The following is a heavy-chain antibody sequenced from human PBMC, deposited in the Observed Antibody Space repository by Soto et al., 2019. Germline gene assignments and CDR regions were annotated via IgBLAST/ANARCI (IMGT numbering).Heavy chain of an antibody. CDR1: GFSVSTYG. D-gene: IGHD1-1*01. Sequence: DVQILESGGGLVEPGGSLRLSCAASGFSVSTYGLTWVRQGPGKGLEWVSGVSGGSGATDYSDSVKGRFTITTDNPENTAYLQMNSLRVEDTAVYYCTRWNGYGDLWGQGILVTVS. CDR2: VSGGSGAT. J-gene: IGHJ5*02. CDR3: TRWNGYGDL. V-gene: IGHV3-23*01.